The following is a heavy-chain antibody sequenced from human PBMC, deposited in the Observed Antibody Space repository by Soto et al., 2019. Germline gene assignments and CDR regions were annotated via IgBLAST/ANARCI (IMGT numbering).Heavy chain of an antibody. J-gene: IGHJ6*02. CDR2: IKSKTDGGTT. V-gene: IGHV3-15*01. Sequence: GGSLRLSCAASGFTFSNAWMSWVRQAPEKGLEWVGRIKSKTDGGTTDYAAPVKGRFTISRDDSKNTLYLQMNSLKTEDTAVYYCTTGEVGAASYYYYGMDVWGQGTTVTVSS. CDR1: GFTFSNAW. D-gene: IGHD1-26*01. CDR3: TTGEVGAASYYYYGMDV.